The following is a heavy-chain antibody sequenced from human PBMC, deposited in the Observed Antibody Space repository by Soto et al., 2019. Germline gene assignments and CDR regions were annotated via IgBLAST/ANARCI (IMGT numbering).Heavy chain of an antibody. V-gene: IGHV1-69*08. CDR3: ARDREEYPNDY. J-gene: IGHJ4*02. Sequence: QVQLVQSGAEVTKPGSSVKVSCKAAGGTFSSYTISWVRQSPGQGLEWLGRISPILGIANYAQKFQGRVTITADKSTSTAYMELSSLRSEDTAVHYCARDREEYPNDYWGQGPLVTVSS. CDR2: ISPILGIA. CDR1: GGTFSSYT. D-gene: IGHD3-10*01.